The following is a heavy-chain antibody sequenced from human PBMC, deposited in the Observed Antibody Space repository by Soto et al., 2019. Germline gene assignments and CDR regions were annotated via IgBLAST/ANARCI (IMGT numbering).Heavy chain of an antibody. Sequence: QVQLQESGPGLVKPSETLSLICIVSGGSISADYWSWIRQPPGKGLEWIGYIYYGDNSTNYNPSLKSRVTMSIDTSKNQFSLKLASVTAADTAIYYCARENCGGDCYSKRNWFDPWGQGTLVTVSS. CDR1: GGSISADY. J-gene: IGHJ5*02. D-gene: IGHD2-21*02. CDR2: IYYGDNST. CDR3: ARENCGGDCYSKRNWFDP. V-gene: IGHV4-59*01.